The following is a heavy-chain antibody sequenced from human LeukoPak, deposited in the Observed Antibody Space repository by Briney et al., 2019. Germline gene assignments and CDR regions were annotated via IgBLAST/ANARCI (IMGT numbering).Heavy chain of an antibody. D-gene: IGHD1-1*01. Sequence: PGGTLRLSCAASGFTFSSYGMSWVRQAPGKGLEWVSAISGSGGSTYYADSVRGRFTISRDNSKNTLYLQMNSLRAEDTAVYYCAKDRTDGPFDYWGQGTLVTVSS. CDR2: ISGSGGST. CDR1: GFTFSSYG. CDR3: AKDRTDGPFDY. V-gene: IGHV3-23*01. J-gene: IGHJ4*02.